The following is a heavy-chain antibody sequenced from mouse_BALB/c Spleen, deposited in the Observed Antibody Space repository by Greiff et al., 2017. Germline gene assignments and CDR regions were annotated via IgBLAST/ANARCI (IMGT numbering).Heavy chain of an antibody. CDR2: ISYSGST. Sequence: VQLKESGPSLVKPSQTLSLTCSVTGDSITSGYWNWIRKFPGNKLEYMGYISYSGSTYYNPSLKSRISITRDTSKNQYYLQLNSVTTEDTATYYCARWGYRDGRGLAMDYWGQGTSVTVSS. CDR3: ARWGYRDGRGLAMDY. J-gene: IGHJ4*01. CDR1: GDSITSGY. V-gene: IGHV3-8*02. D-gene: IGHD2-14*01.